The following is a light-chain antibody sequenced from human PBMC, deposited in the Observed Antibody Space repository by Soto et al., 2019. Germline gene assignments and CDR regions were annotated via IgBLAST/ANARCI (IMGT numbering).Light chain of an antibody. CDR1: QSIDSW. CDR3: QQYKSFSLT. V-gene: IGKV1-5*03. J-gene: IGKJ4*01. CDR2: KTS. Sequence: QMTQSPSTLSASVGDRVTITCRASQSIDSWLAWYQQKPGKAPNLLIYKTSNLESGVPSRFSGSGSGTEFSLTISSLQPDDFATYYCQQYKSFSLTFGGGTKVDIK.